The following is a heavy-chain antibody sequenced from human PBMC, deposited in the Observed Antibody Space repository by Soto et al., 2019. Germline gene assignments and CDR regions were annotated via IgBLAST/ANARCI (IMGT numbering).Heavy chain of an antibody. CDR1: GGSFSGYY. Sequence: QVQLQQWGAGLLKPSETLSLTCAVYGGSFSGYYWSWIRQPPGKGLEWIGEINHSGSTNYNPSLKSRVTISVDTSKNQFSLKLSSVTAADTAVYYCANAYYRDYPNYFDYWGQGTLVTVSS. CDR2: INHSGST. J-gene: IGHJ4*02. CDR3: ANAYYRDYPNYFDY. V-gene: IGHV4-34*01. D-gene: IGHD4-17*01.